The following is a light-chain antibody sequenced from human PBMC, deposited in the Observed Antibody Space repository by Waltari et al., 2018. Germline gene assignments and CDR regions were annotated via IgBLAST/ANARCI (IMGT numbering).Light chain of an antibody. Sequence: ELVLTQSPATLPLSPGERGTLSCWASQSVRSKLPWSRQRPGQAPRFLTYDASNRATGIPCRFRGSGSGTDFTLTTSRLEPEDFAVYYCQWRSHWPPLAFGGGTKVEIQ. CDR2: DAS. J-gene: IGKJ4*01. CDR3: QWRSHWPPLA. CDR1: QSVRSK. V-gene: IGKV3-11*01.